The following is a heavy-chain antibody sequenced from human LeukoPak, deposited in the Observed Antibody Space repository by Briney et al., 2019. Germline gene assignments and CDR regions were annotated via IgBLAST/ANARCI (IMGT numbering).Heavy chain of an antibody. J-gene: IGHJ3*02. Sequence: PGGSLRLSWAPSGFTLSSYWMSWVRQAPGKGLEWVANIKQDGSEKYYGESVKGRFTISRDNAKNSLYLQMNSLRAEDTAVYYCARSTSRSWYSVPDAFDIWGQGTMVAVSS. CDR1: GFTLSSYW. V-gene: IGHV3-7*01. D-gene: IGHD6-13*01. CDR2: IKQDGSEK. CDR3: ARSTSRSWYSVPDAFDI.